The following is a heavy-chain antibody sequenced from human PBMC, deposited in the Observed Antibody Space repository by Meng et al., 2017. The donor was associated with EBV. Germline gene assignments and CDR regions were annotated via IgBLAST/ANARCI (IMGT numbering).Heavy chain of an antibody. CDR1: GYTFTSYD. CDR2: MNPNSGIT. D-gene: IGHD2-15*01. CDR3: ARANCGRGRGGSLDS. Sequence: AEVKKPGASAKVSCKASGYTFTSYDINWVRQATGQGLGWMWWMNPNSGITGDAQKFKVRVTITMTTAISTSYMELGMLSLKYAAVDYCARANCGRGRGGSLDSWGQGTLVTVSS. V-gene: IGHV1-8*01. J-gene: IGHJ5*01.